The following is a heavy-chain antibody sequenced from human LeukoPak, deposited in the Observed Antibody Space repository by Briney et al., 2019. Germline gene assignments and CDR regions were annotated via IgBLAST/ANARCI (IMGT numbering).Heavy chain of an antibody. CDR3: ACWGYGNAFDI. CDR2: ISAYNGNT. Sequence: ASVKVSCKASGYTFTSYGISWVRQAPGQGLEWMGWISAYNGNTNYAQKLQGRVTITRDTSASTAYMELSRLRSDDTAVYYCACWGYGNAFDIWGQGTMVTVSS. V-gene: IGHV1-18*01. J-gene: IGHJ3*02. CDR1: GYTFTSYG. D-gene: IGHD7-27*01.